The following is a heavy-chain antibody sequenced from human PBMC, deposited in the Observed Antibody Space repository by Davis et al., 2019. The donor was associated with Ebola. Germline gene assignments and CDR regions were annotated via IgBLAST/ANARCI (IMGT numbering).Heavy chain of an antibody. CDR1: GFTFSDYY. Sequence: GESLKISCAASGFTFSDYYMSWIRQAPGKGLEWVSYISSSSSYTNYADSVKGRFTISRDNSRNTVYLQMNSLRPEDTAVYYCAKDRHPLANNKIYYFDYWGPGTLVTVSS. J-gene: IGHJ4*01. CDR3: AKDRHPLANNKIYYFDY. V-gene: IGHV3-11*06. D-gene: IGHD2-15*01. CDR2: ISSSSSYT.